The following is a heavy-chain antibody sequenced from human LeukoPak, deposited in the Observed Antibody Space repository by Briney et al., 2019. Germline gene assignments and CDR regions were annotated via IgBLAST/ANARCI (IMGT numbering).Heavy chain of an antibody. Sequence: PGGSLRLSCTASGFTFNAYAMHWVRQAPGKGLERVAVISFDGTNKYYADSVKGRFTISRDNSKNTLFLQMNSLRADDTAVYYCARGFYGSGSYLDYWGQGTLVTVSS. CDR3: ARGFYGSGSYLDY. CDR1: GFTFNAYA. D-gene: IGHD3-10*01. V-gene: IGHV3-30-3*01. CDR2: ISFDGTNK. J-gene: IGHJ4*02.